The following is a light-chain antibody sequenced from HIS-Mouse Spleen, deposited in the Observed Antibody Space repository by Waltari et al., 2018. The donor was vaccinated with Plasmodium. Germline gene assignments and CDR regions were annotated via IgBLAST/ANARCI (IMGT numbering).Light chain of an antibody. CDR1: QSVSSN. CDR2: GAS. J-gene: IGKJ1*01. Sequence: EIVMTQSPATLSGSPGERATLSCSASQSVSSNLAWYQQKPGQAPRLLIYGASTRATGIPARFSGSGSGTEFTLTISSLQSEDFAVYYCQQYNNWPPWTFGQGTK. V-gene: IGKV3-15*01. CDR3: QQYNNWPPWT.